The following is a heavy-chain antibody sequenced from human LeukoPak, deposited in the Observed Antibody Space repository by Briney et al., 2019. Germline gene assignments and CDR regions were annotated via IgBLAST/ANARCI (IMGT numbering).Heavy chain of an antibody. J-gene: IGHJ4*02. CDR2: ISQSGST. CDR1: GMSLYGYF. Sequence: SETLSLTCGVSGMSLYGYFWSWIRQPPGKGLEWIGEISQSGSTNYNPSLKSRVTILLDTSKNHFSVRLSSVTAEDTAVYYCARDLEEYCSGGSCSLFDYWGQGTLVTVSS. D-gene: IGHD2-15*01. CDR3: ARDLEEYCSGGSCSLFDY. V-gene: IGHV4-34*01.